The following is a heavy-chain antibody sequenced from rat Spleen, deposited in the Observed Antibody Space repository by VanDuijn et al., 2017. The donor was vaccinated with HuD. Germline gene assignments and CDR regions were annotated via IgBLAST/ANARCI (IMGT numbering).Heavy chain of an antibody. D-gene: IGHD1-3*01. CDR2: ISTSGGTT. CDR1: GFTFSNYG. J-gene: IGHJ3*01. Sequence: EVQLLESGGGLVQPGRSLKLSCSASGFTFSNYGMAWVRQAPTKGLEWVATISTSGGTTYYRDSVKGRFTISRDNAKSTLYLQMNSLRSEDTATYYCTRDLLNYGNYVFAYWGQGTLVTVSS. CDR3: TRDLLNYGNYVFAY. V-gene: IGHV5-29*01.